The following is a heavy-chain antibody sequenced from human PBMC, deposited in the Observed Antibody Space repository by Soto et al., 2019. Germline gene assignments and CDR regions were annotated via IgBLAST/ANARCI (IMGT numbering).Heavy chain of an antibody. Sequence: GGSLRLSCAASGFTFSSYSMNWVRRAPGKGLEWVSSISSSSSYIYYADSVKGRFTISRDNAKNSLYLQMNSLRAEDTAVYYCARDLPGIAAAGDYWGQGTLVTVSS. J-gene: IGHJ4*02. CDR3: ARDLPGIAAAGDY. CDR1: GFTFSSYS. D-gene: IGHD6-13*01. V-gene: IGHV3-21*01. CDR2: ISSSSSYI.